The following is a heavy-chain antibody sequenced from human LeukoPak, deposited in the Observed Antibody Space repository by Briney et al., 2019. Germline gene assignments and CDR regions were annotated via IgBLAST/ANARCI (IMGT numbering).Heavy chain of an antibody. CDR2: MSPSSGNT. J-gene: IGHJ4*02. D-gene: IGHD3-3*01. V-gene: IGHV1-8*01. CDR3: AVGQGEWSYFDY. Sequence: ASVKVSCKASGYTFTSYDINWVRQATGQGLEWMGWMSPSSGNTGYAQKFQGRVTMTRDTSISTAYMELSRLRSDDTAVYYCAVGQGEWSYFDYWGQGTLVTVSS. CDR1: GYTFTSYD.